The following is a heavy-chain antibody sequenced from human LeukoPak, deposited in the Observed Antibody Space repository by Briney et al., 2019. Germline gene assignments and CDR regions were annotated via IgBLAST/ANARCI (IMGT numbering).Heavy chain of an antibody. CDR2: IDQGGSVR. CDR3: ARDPESSSFDL. V-gene: IGHV3-7*01. Sequence: GGSLRLSCAASGFSFSTYWMSWVRQTTEKGLEFVANIDQGGSVRNYMDSLKGRCTISRGNAKKSLYLEINSLRANDTAVYYCARDPESSSFDLWGRGALVTVSS. J-gene: IGHJ4*02. D-gene: IGHD6-13*01. CDR1: GFSFSTYW.